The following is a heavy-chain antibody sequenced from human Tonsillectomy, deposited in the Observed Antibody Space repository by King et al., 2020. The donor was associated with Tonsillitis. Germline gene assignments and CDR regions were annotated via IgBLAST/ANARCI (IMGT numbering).Heavy chain of an antibody. V-gene: IGHV3-23*01. CDR2: ITAGGGNT. Sequence: VQLLESGGDLVQPGGSLTLSCTASGFTFGSYAMSWVRQVPGRGLEWVSSITAGGGNTYYADSVKGQFTISRDNSKSTLFLQMNSLRLEDTALYHCAKVRCRTGGLLSAERFFGLWGRGNLVTVSS. CDR1: GFTFGSYA. D-gene: IGHD7-27*01. J-gene: IGHJ2*01. CDR3: AKVRCRTGGLLSAERFFGL.